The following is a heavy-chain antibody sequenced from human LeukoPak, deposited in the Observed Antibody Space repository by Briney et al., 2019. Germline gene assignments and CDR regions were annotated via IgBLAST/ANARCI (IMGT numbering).Heavy chain of an antibody. V-gene: IGHV3-66*01. CDR1: GFTVSTNY. Sequence: GGSLRLSCAASGFTVSTNYMSWVRQAPGKGLEWVSVIYSGGSTDCADSVKGRFTISRDNSKNTLYLQMSSLRAEDTAVYYCARGTNYPGVYFDYWGQGSLVTVSS. CDR3: ARGTNYPGVYFDY. D-gene: IGHD1-1*01. J-gene: IGHJ4*02. CDR2: IYSGGST.